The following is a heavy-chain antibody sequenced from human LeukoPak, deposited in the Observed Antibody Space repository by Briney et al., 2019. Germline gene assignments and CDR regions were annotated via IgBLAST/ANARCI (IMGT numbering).Heavy chain of an antibody. CDR1: GDSIISSSYY. Sequence: SETLSLTCNVSGDSIISSSYYWGWIRQPPGKGLEWIGSIFYSGSTYYNPSLKNRVTISVDTSKNQFSLKLSSVTAADTAVYYCAGSGYYKYFDYWGQGTLVTVSS. CDR3: AGSGYYKYFDY. V-gene: IGHV4-39*01. J-gene: IGHJ4*02. CDR2: IFYSGST. D-gene: IGHD3-3*01.